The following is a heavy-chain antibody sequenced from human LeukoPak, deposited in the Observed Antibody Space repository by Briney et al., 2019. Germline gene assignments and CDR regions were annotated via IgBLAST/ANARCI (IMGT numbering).Heavy chain of an antibody. Sequence: PGGSLRLSCAASGFTFSSYSMNWVRQAPGKGLEWVSYISSSSGTIYYADSVKGRFTISRDNAKNSLYLQMNSLSAEGTAVYYCARTEWSYYHSSGQGEYFQHWGQGTLVTVSS. CDR2: ISSSSGTI. V-gene: IGHV3-48*01. J-gene: IGHJ1*01. CDR3: ARTEWSYYHSSGQGEYFQH. D-gene: IGHD3-22*01. CDR1: GFTFSSYS.